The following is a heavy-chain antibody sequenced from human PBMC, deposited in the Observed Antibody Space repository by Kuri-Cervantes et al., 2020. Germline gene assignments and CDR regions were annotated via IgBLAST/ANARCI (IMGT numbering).Heavy chain of an antibody. J-gene: IGHJ4*02. Sequence: SETLSLTCTVSGGSISSYYWGWIRQPPGKGLEWIGSIYHSGSTYYNPSLKSRVTISVDTSKNQFSLKLSSVTAADTAVYYCARTHYYGSGSYTQRDYWGQGTLVTVSS. CDR2: IYHSGST. V-gene: IGHV4-38-2*02. D-gene: IGHD3-10*01. CDR1: GGSISSYY. CDR3: ARTHYYGSGSYTQRDY.